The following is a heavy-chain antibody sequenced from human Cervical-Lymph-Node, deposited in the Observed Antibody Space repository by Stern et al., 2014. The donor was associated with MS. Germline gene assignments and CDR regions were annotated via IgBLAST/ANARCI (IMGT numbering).Heavy chain of an antibody. V-gene: IGHV3-30-3*01. D-gene: IGHD2-15*01. J-gene: IGHJ4*02. CDR2: LSNEGSKQ. CDR1: GFIFSSYA. Sequence: AQLVESGGGVVQPGRSLRLSCAASGFIFSSYAMHWVRQAPGKGLDWVAFLSNEGSKQFYAYSVKGRFTISRDNSNNTLYLQMNSLRPEDTAVYYCARDTCRGGGCYFRYWGQGILITVSS. CDR3: ARDTCRGGGCYFRY.